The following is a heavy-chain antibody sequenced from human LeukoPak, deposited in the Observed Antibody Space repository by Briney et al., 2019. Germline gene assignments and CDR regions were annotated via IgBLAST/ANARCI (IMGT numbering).Heavy chain of an antibody. V-gene: IGHV3-23*01. Sequence: GGSLRLSCAASGFTFSSYAMSWVRQAPGKGLEWVSAISGSSGGTYYADSVKGRFTISRDNSKNTLYLQMNSLRAEDTAVYYCAKDRYSSTGYSSGWHGSWGQGTLVTVSS. CDR2: ISGSSGGT. CDR3: AKDRYSSTGYSSGWHGS. D-gene: IGHD6-19*01. J-gene: IGHJ4*02. CDR1: GFTFSSYA.